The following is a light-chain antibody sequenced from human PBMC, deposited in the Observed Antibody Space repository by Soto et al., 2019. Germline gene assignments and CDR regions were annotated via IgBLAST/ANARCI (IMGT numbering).Light chain of an antibody. CDR3: QLSQQRSSWPPIA. J-gene: IGKJ5*01. Sequence: VLTRCPATMSWSSGNRWTRSCLGNPRISRSLAWYQQRPGQPPRILIYDASFRATGIPERFSGSGSGKDFTLSISSLEPEDFAVYYCQLSQQRSSWPPIAFGQGNRLEI. CDR2: DAS. V-gene: IGKV3-11*01. CDR1: PRISRS.